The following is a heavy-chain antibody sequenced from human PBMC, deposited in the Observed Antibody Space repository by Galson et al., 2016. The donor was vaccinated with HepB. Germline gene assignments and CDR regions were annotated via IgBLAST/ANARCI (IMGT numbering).Heavy chain of an antibody. D-gene: IGHD1-26*01. Sequence: SVKVSCKASGGTFSSYAISWVRQAPGQGLEWMGGIIPIFGTANYAQKFQGRVTITADESTSTAYMELSSLRSEDTAVYYCAREGLMGGSFDYWGQGTLVTVSS. CDR2: IIPIFGTA. J-gene: IGHJ4*02. CDR1: GGTFSSYA. CDR3: AREGLMGGSFDY. V-gene: IGHV1-69*13.